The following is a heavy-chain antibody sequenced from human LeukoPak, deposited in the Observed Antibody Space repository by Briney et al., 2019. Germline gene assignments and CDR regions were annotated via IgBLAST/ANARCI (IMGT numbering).Heavy chain of an antibody. J-gene: IGHJ4*02. V-gene: IGHV4-31*03. D-gene: IGHD2-8*01. Sequence: KPSETLSLTCTVSGVSISSGGYYWNWIRQHPGKGLEWIGYIYNSGSTYYNPSLKSRSTISVDTSKNQFSLKLSSVTAADTAVYYCARGYCTNGVCSSDYFDYWGQGTLVTVSS. CDR2: IYNSGST. CDR3: ARGYCTNGVCSSDYFDY. CDR1: GVSISSGGYY.